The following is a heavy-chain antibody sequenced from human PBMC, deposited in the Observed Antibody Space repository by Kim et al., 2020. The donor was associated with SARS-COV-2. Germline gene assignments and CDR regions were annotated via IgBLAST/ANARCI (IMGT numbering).Heavy chain of an antibody. V-gene: IGHV4-30-2*04. D-gene: IGHD4-4*01. CDR3: ARDLGTTVPYRAFDI. J-gene: IGHJ3*02. Sequence: SLKSRVTISVDTSKNQFSLKLSSVTAADTAVYYCARDLGTTVPYRAFDIWGQGTMVTVSS.